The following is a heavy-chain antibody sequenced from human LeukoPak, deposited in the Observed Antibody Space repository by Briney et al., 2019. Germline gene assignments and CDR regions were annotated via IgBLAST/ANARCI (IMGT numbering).Heavy chain of an antibody. V-gene: IGHV3-30*02. CDR1: GFTFSSYG. CDR3: AKGGVPAAISGGDYYYYYMDV. Sequence: GGSLRLSCAASGFTFSSYGMRWVRQAPGKGLEWVAFIRYDGSNKYYADSVKGRFTISRDNSKNTLYLQMNSLRAEDTAVYYCAKGGVPAAISGGDYYYYYMDVWGKGTTVTVSS. D-gene: IGHD2-2*02. CDR2: IRYDGSNK. J-gene: IGHJ6*03.